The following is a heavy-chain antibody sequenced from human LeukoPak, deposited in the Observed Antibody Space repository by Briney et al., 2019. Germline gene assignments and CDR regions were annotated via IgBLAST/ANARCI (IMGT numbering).Heavy chain of an antibody. CDR3: ARDLATRQRTGLYDS. J-gene: IGHJ4*02. CDR1: GFTFSTYA. CDR2: ISGGGDNT. D-gene: IGHD3-16*02. V-gene: IGHV3-23*01. Sequence: LGGSLRLSCAASGFTFSTYAMNWARRAPGKGLEWVSVISGGGDNTYYADSVKGRFTISRDNSRNTLYLQMNSLRAEDTAVYYCARDLATRQRTGLYDSWGQGTLVTVSS.